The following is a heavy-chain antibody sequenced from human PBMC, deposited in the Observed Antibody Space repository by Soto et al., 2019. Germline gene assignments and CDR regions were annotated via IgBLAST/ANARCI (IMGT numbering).Heavy chain of an antibody. CDR2: IWYDGSNK. CDR1: GFTFSSYG. D-gene: IGHD6-19*01. CDR3: ARERSSGWSRLDY. Sequence: QVQLVESGGGVVQPGRSLRLSCAASGFTFSSYGMHWVRQAPGKGLEWVAVIWYDGSNKYYADSVKGRFTISRDNSKNTLYLQMNSLRAEDTAVYYCARERSSGWSRLDYWGPGTLVTVSS. J-gene: IGHJ4*02. V-gene: IGHV3-33*01.